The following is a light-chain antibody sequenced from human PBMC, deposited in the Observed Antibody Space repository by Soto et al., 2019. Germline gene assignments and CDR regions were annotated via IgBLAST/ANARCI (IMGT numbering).Light chain of an antibody. V-gene: IGKV3-11*01. CDR3: QQRSNWPPTWT. J-gene: IGKJ1*01. Sequence: EIVLTQSPATLSLSPGERATLFCRASQSIGGFLAWYQQRPGQAPRLLIYEASNRPTGIPARFSGSGSGTDFTLTISSPEPEDFAVYYCQQRSNWPPTWTFGQGTKVDIK. CDR2: EAS. CDR1: QSIGGF.